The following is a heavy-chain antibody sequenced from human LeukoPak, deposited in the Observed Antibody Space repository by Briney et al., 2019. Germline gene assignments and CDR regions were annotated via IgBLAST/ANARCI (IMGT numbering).Heavy chain of an antibody. D-gene: IGHD2-2*01. CDR1: GFTFSSYS. CDR3: ARSHCSSTSCLGGYFDY. J-gene: IGHJ4*02. CDR2: ISSSSSYI. Sequence: GGSLRLSCAASGFTFSSYSMNWVRQAPGKGLDWVSSISSSSSYIYYADSVKGRFTISRDNAKNSLYLQMNSLRAEDTAVYYCARSHCSSTSCLGGYFDYWGQGTLVTVSS. V-gene: IGHV3-21*01.